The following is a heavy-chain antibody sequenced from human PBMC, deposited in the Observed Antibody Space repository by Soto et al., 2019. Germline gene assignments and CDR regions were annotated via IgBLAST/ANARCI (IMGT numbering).Heavy chain of an antibody. CDR3: AIAPAPRYYYGMDV. CDR2: ISGSGDRT. J-gene: IGHJ6*02. Sequence: GGSLRLSCAASGFTFSNYAMNWVRQAPGKGLEWVSAISGSGDRTYYADSVKGRFTISRDNSKNTLYLQMNSLRAEDTAVYYCAIAPAPRYYYGMDVWGQGTTVTVSS. V-gene: IGHV3-23*01. CDR1: GFTFSNYA.